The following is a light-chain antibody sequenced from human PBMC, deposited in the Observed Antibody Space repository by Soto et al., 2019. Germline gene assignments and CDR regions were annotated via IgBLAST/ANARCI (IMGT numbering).Light chain of an antibody. CDR2: GAS. V-gene: IGKV3-15*01. CDR1: QSVSSSY. CDR3: QQYNNWPPWT. Sequence: EIVITQSPATLSVSPGERATLSCRASQSVSSSYLAWYQQKPGQAPRLLIYGASTRATGIPARFSGSGSGTEFTLTISSLQSEDFAVYYCQQYNNWPPWTFGQGTKVDIK. J-gene: IGKJ1*01.